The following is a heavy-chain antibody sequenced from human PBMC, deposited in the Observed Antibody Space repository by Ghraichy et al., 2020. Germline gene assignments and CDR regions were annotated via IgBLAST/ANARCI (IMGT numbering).Heavy chain of an antibody. J-gene: IGHJ5*01. D-gene: IGHD2-2*01. CDR3: ARLQLLLGYFFDS. V-gene: IGHV4-59*01. CDR2: IHFSGKT. CDR1: GGSISNFY. Sequence: SQTLSLTCNVSGGSISNFYWSWIRQPPGRGLEWLGYIHFSGKTYYNTSLKNRISMTLDTSKNHVSLNLNSVSAADTAVYFCARLQLLLGYFFDSWGHGTLVTVS.